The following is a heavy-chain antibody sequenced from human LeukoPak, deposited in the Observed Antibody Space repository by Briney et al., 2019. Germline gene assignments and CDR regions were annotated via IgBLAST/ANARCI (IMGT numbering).Heavy chain of an antibody. CDR3: ARVPYGSGRYNWFDP. J-gene: IGHJ5*02. Sequence: SETLSLTCSVSGGSMSSYYWSWIRQSPGKGLEWIGYIYHSGSTDYNSSLKSRVTISEDTSKKQFSLKLSSVTAADTAVYYCARVPYGSGRYNWFDPWGQGTLVTVSS. CDR1: GGSMSSYY. V-gene: IGHV4-59*12. CDR2: IYHSGST. D-gene: IGHD3-10*01.